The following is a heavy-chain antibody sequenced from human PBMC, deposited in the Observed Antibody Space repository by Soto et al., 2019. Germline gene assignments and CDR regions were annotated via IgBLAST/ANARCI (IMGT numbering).Heavy chain of an antibody. Sequence: GASVKVSCKASGYTFTSSGISWVRQAPGQGLGWMGWISAYNGNTNYAQKLQGRVTMTTDTSTSTAYMELRSLRSDDTAVYYCARRNIVATERYYYMDVWGKGTTVTVSS. CDR3: ARRNIVATERYYYMDV. V-gene: IGHV1-18*01. D-gene: IGHD5-12*01. CDR1: GYTFTSSG. CDR2: ISAYNGNT. J-gene: IGHJ6*03.